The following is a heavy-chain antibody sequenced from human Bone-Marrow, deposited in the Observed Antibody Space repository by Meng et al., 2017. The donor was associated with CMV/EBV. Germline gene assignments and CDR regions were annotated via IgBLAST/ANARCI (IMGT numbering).Heavy chain of an antibody. D-gene: IGHD3-3*01. CDR3: AKEYYDFWSGKSDYYYGMYV. Sequence: GESLKISCAASGFTFSSYGMHWVRQAPGKGLEWVAVIWYDGSNKYYADSVKGRFTISRDNSKNTLYLQMNSLRAEDTAVYYCAKEYYDFWSGKSDYYYGMYVWGQGTTVTVAS. V-gene: IGHV3-33*06. J-gene: IGHJ6*02. CDR1: GFTFSSYG. CDR2: IWYDGSNK.